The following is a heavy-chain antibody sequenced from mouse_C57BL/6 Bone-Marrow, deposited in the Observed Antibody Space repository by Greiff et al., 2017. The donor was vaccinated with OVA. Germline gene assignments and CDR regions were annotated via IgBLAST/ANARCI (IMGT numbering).Heavy chain of an antibody. CDR1: GFNIKDYY. CDR2: IDPEDGDT. J-gene: IGHJ4*01. D-gene: IGHD2-2*01. V-gene: IGHV14-1*01. Sequence: VQLQQSGAELVRPGASVKLSCTASGFNIKDYYMHWVKQRPEQGLEWIGRIDPEDGDTEYAPKFQGKATMTADTSSNTAYLQLSSLTSEDTAVYYCTLIYYGYDVGDYYAMDYWGQGTSVTVSS. CDR3: TLIYYGYDVGDYYAMDY.